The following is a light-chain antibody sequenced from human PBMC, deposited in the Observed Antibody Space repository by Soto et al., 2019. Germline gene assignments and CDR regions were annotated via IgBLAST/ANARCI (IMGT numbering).Light chain of an antibody. CDR2: SNS. CDR3: STWDDSLNGPL. CDR1: SSNIGGNT. J-gene: IGLJ2*01. V-gene: IGLV1-44*01. Sequence: QSVLTQPPSASGTPGQRVTISCSGGSSNIGGNTVNWYQQLPGAAPKLIIFSNSQRPSGVPGRFSGSKSGTSASLAIGGLQSEDEAEYYCSTWDDSLNGPLFGGGTKVTVL.